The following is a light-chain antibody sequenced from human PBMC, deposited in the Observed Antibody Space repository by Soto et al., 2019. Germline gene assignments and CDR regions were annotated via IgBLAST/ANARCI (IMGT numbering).Light chain of an antibody. V-gene: IGKV3-15*01. Sequence: EIVMTQSPATLSVSPWERATLSCRASQSVSRNLAWYQQRPGQAPMLLISGASTRATGIAARFSGSGSGREFTLTISSLQSEDSALYYCQQYSNWPTFGQGTRLEIK. CDR2: GAS. CDR3: QQYSNWPT. CDR1: QSVSRN. J-gene: IGKJ5*01.